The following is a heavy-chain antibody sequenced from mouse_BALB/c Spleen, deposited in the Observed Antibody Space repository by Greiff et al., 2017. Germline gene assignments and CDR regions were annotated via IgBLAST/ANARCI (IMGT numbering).Heavy chain of an antibody. CDR2: IYPGDGDT. CDR3: ARGDVGY. Sequence: VQLVESGAELARPGASVKLSCKASGYTFTSYWMQWVKQRPGQGLEWIGAIYPGDGDTRYTQKFKGKATLTADKSSSTAYMQLSSLASEDSAVYYCARGDVGYWGQGTTLTVSS. D-gene: IGHD3-3*01. V-gene: IGHV1-87*01. J-gene: IGHJ2*01. CDR1: GYTFTSYW.